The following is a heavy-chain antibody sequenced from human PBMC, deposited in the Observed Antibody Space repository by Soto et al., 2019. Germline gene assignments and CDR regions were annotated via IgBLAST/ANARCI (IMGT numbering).Heavy chain of an antibody. CDR2: ISGSGGST. D-gene: IGHD3-3*01. J-gene: IGHJ3*02. CDR1: GFTFSSYA. V-gene: IGHV3-23*01. CDR3: AKDPGILTIFGSGYDWDAFDI. Sequence: GGSLRLSCAASGFTFSSYAMSWVRQAPGKGLEWVSAISGSGGSTYYADSVKGRFTISRDNSKNTLYLQMNSLRAEDTAVYYCAKDPGILTIFGSGYDWDAFDIWGQGTMVTVSS.